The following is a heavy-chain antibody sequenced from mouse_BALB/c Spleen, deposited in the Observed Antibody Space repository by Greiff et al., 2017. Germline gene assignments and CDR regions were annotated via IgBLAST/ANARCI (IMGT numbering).Heavy chain of an antibody. Sequence: VQLKQSGPELVKTGASVKMSCKASGYTFTSYWMHWVKQRPGQGLEWIGAIYPGNSDTSYNQKFKGKAKLTAVTSTSTAYMELSSLTNEDSAVYYCTRRVTTVPPYYFDYWGQGTTLTVSS. V-gene: IGHV1-5*01. D-gene: IGHD1-1*01. CDR1: GYTFTSYW. J-gene: IGHJ2*01. CDR2: IYPGNSDT. CDR3: TRRVTTVPPYYFDY.